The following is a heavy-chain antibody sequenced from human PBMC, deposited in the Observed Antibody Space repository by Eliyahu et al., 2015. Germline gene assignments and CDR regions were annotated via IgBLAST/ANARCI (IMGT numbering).Heavy chain of an antibody. D-gene: IGHD4-17*01. CDR3: ARELYGDYVYYYYYMDV. J-gene: IGHJ6*03. V-gene: IGHV3-21*01. Sequence: EVQLVESGGGLVKPGGSLRLSCAASGFTFISYSMNWVRQAPGKGLEWVSSISSSSSYIYYADSVKGRFTISRDNAKNSLYLQMNSLRAEDTAVYYCARELYGDYVYYYYYMDVWGKGTTVTVSS. CDR1: GFTFISYS. CDR2: ISSSSSYI.